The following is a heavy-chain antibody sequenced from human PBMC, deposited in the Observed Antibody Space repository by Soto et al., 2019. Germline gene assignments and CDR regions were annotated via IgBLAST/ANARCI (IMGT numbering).Heavy chain of an antibody. CDR1: GFTVSSNY. CDR3: ARDLSTVTPDYYYGMDL. J-gene: IGHJ6*02. D-gene: IGHD4-4*01. Sequence: PGGSLRLSCAASGFTVSSNYMSWVRQAPGKGLEWVSVIYSGGSAYYADSVKGRFTISRDNSKNTLYLQMNSLRAEDTAVYYCARDLSTVTPDYYYGMDLWGQGTTVTVSS. CDR2: IYSGGSA. V-gene: IGHV3-66*01.